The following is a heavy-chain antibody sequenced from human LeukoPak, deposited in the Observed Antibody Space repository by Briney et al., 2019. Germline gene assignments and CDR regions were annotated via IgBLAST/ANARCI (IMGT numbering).Heavy chain of an antibody. V-gene: IGHV3-23*01. CDR2: ISGSAHKI. Sequence: GGSLRLSCVASGITFSNYAVSWVRQAPEKGLDWVSVISGSAHKIRYADSVKGRFTISRDNSENIVYLQLNNLRVEDTAVYYCAGRPTGYSSGYIHWGQGTLVTVSS. CDR3: AGRPTGYSSGYIH. D-gene: IGHD5-18*01. J-gene: IGHJ4*02. CDR1: GITFSNYA.